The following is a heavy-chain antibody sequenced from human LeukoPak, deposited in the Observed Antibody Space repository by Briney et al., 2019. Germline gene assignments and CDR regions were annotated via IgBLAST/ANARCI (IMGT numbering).Heavy chain of an antibody. D-gene: IGHD3-22*01. CDR2: INPNSGGT. V-gene: IGHV1-2*02. J-gene: IGHJ4*02. CDR1: GYTFTGYY. Sequence: ASVKVSCKASGYTFTGYYIHWVRQAPGQGLEWMGWINPNSGGTNYAQKFQGRVTMTRDTSISTAYMELSRLTSDDTAVYYCARVFNGFGLYYYDSSGYYDYWGQGTLVTVSS. CDR3: ARVFNGFGLYYYDSSGYYDY.